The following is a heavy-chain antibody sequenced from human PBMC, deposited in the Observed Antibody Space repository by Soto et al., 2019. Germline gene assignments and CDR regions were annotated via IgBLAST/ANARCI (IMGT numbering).Heavy chain of an antibody. CDR2: IYYSGNT. Sequence: PAETLSVTCSVSDGSISIGYYYWRGIRQPPGKDLEWIGNIYYSGNTYYNPSLKSRLIISIDTSKKQFSLKVGSVTAADTPVYYCARYSLYGMDVWGQGTTVTRSS. CDR1: DGSISIGYYY. CDR3: ARYSLYGMDV. V-gene: IGHV4-30-4*01. J-gene: IGHJ6*01. D-gene: IGHD2-21*01.